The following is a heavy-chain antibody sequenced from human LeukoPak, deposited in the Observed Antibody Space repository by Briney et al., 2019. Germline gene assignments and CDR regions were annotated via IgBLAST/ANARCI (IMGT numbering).Heavy chain of an antibody. CDR3: ARLGSTAFDI. V-gene: IGHV4-61*08. Sequence: SETLSPTCTVSGGSISSGGYYWSWIRQPPGKGLEWIGYIYYSGSTNYNPSLKSRVTISVDTSRNQFSLKLSSVTAADTAVYYCARLGSTAFDIWGQGIMVTVSS. CDR2: IYYSGST. CDR1: GGSISSGGYY. J-gene: IGHJ3*02.